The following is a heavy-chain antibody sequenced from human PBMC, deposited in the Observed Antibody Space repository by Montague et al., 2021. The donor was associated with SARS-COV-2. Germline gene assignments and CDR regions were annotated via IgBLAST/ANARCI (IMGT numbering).Heavy chain of an antibody. CDR1: GCSISSSSYY. J-gene: IGHJ3*02. CDR3: ARHSGRDMSFGVVIIPDAFDI. V-gene: IGHV4-39*01. D-gene: IGHD3/OR15-3a*01. Sequence: SETLSLTCTVSGCSISSSSYYWGWIRQPPGKGLEWIGSIYYSGSTYYNPSLKSRVNISVDTSKDQFSLKLSSVTAADAAVYYCARHSGRDMSFGVVIIPDAFDIWGQGTMVTVSS. CDR2: IYYSGST.